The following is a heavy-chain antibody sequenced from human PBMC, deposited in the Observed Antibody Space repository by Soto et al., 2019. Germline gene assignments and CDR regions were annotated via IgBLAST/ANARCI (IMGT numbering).Heavy chain of an antibody. D-gene: IGHD2-21*02. CDR1: GGSFSGYY. J-gene: IGHJ5*02. Sequence: PSETLSLTCAVYGGSFSGYYWSWIRQPPGKGLEWIGEINHSGSTNYNPSLKSRVTISVDTSKNQFSLKLSSVTAADTAVYYCARGSYSNIVVVTASRWFDPWGQGTLVTVSS. CDR3: ARGSYSNIVVVTASRWFDP. V-gene: IGHV4-34*01. CDR2: INHSGST.